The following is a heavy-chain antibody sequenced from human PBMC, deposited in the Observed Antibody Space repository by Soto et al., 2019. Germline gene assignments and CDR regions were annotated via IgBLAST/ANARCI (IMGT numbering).Heavy chain of an antibody. V-gene: IGHV3-23*01. Sequence: GGSLRLSCAASGFTFSSYAMGWGRQAPGKGLEWVSSISGSGGTTYYADSVRGRFTISRDNSKNTLYLQMNSLRAEDTALSYCAKARRDEARSLFDYWGLGTLVTVSS. CDR2: ISGSGGTT. CDR1: GFTFSSYA. J-gene: IGHJ4*02. CDR3: AKARRDEARSLFDY. D-gene: IGHD6-6*01.